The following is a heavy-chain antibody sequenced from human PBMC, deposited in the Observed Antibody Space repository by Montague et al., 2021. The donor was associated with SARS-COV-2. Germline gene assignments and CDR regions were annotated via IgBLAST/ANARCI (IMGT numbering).Heavy chain of an antibody. V-gene: IGHV4-59*08. CDR1: GGSISSFY. J-gene: IGHJ4*02. D-gene: IGHD2-15*01. CDR3: ARHYSATLPAVY. CDR2: ISDSGST. Sequence: SETLFLTCTVSGGSISSFYWSWFRQPPGKGLEWIGYISDSGSTNYNPSLASRVTMSVYTSKNQFSLKVNSVTAADTAVYYCARHYSATLPAVYWGQGTLVTVSS.